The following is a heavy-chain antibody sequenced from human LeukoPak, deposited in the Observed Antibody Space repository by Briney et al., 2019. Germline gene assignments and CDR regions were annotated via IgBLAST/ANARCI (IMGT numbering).Heavy chain of an antibody. D-gene: IGHD4-17*01. V-gene: IGHV3-23*01. J-gene: IGHJ3*02. CDR3: AKDLHTGDYSAFDI. Sequence: GGSLRLSCAASGFTVSSNYMSWVRQAPGKGLEWVSAISGSGGSTYYADSVKGRFTISRDNSKNTLYLQMNSLRAEDTAVYYCAKDLHTGDYSAFDIWGQGTMVTVSS. CDR1: GFTVSSNY. CDR2: ISGSGGST.